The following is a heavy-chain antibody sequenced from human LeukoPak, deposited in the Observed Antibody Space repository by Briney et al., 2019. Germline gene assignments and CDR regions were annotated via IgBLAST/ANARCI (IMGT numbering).Heavy chain of an antibody. V-gene: IGHV1-18*01. D-gene: IGHD3-10*01. CDR2: ICAYNGNT. CDR1: GYTFTSSG. J-gene: IGHJ4*02. Sequence: GASLKVSCKAPGYTFTSSGISWGRQAPGQGLGWVGWICAYNGNTNYARKLQGSVTMTTDTSTSTAYMELRSLRYDDTAVYYCARDFSGITMVRGVSFDYWGQGTLVTVSS. CDR3: ARDFSGITMVRGVSFDY.